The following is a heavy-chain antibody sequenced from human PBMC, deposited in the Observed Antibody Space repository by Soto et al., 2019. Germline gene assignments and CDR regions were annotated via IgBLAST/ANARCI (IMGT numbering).Heavy chain of an antibody. CDR2: ISGSGGTT. J-gene: IGHJ4*02. D-gene: IGHD6-13*01. Sequence: EVQLLESGGGLVQPGGSLRLSCAASGLTFSSYAMSLVRQAPGKGLEWVSAISGSGGTTYYADSVKGRFTISRDNSKNTMYLQMNSLRAEDTAVYYCAYSSTPFDYWGQGTLVTVSS. V-gene: IGHV3-23*01. CDR1: GLTFSSYA. CDR3: AYSSTPFDY.